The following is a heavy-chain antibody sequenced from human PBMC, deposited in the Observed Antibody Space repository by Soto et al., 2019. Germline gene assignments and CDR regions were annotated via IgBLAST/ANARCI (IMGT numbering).Heavy chain of an antibody. D-gene: IGHD6-19*01. CDR2: ISTYNGHT. Sequence: QVQLVQSGAEVKKLGASVKVSCKASGYTFTNFGISWVRQAPGQGLERMGWISTYNGHTTSAQQLQGRLTMTTDTSTSTASMELRSLRSDEAAVYFCARDWGQQWRAYGLDVWGQGTTVTVSS. V-gene: IGHV1-18*01. CDR1: GYTFTNFG. J-gene: IGHJ6*02. CDR3: ARDWGQQWRAYGLDV.